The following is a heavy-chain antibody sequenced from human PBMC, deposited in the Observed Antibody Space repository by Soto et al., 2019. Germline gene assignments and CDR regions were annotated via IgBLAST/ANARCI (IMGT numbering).Heavy chain of an antibody. J-gene: IGHJ6*02. Sequence: ASVKVSCKASGYTFTSYAMHWVRQAPGQRLEWMGWINAGNGNTKYSQKFQGRVTITRDTSASTAYMELSSLRSEDTAVYYCARDPYYYDSSGDPTLSHYYYYGMDVWGQGTTVTVSS. CDR3: ARDPYYYDSSGDPTLSHYYYYGMDV. D-gene: IGHD3-22*01. CDR2: INAGNGNT. CDR1: GYTFTSYA. V-gene: IGHV1-3*01.